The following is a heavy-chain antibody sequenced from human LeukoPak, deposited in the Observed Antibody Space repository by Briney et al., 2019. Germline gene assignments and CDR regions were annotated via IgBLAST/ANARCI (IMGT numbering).Heavy chain of an antibody. J-gene: IGHJ2*01. Sequence: GGSLRLSCAASGFTFSSYGMHWVRQAPGKGLEWVSSISGDSRVTHYVDSVKGRFTISRDNSKNTLYLQMNSLRAEDTAVYYCASPRSGGYRYFDLWGRGTLVTVSS. CDR2: ISGDSRVT. V-gene: IGHV3-NL1*01. CDR3: ASPRSGGYRYFDL. D-gene: IGHD3-22*01. CDR1: GFTFSSYG.